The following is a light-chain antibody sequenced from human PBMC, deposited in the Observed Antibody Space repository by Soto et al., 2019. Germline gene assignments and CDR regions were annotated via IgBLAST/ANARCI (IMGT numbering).Light chain of an antibody. CDR3: EQYKSYWT. V-gene: IGKV1-5*01. CDR1: QRISTW. Sequence: DIQMTQSPSTLPASVGDRVTITCRARQRISTWLAWYQQTPGXNPXXLIYDASDLQSGVPSRFSGGGSGTEFTLTISNLQPDDFATYYCEQYKSYWTFGQGTKVDIK. J-gene: IGKJ1*01. CDR2: DAS.